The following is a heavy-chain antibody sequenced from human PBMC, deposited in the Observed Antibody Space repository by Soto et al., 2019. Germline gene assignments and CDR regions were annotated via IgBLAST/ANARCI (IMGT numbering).Heavy chain of an antibody. CDR1: GDSVSDSSVS. CDR3: ARDGHSRLDW. CDR2: KNDESKRSS. V-gene: IGHV6-1*01. J-gene: IGHJ4*02. Sequence: QVQLQQSGPGLVKPSQTLSLTCAISGDSVSDSSVSWNWIRQSPSRGLEWLGRKNDESKRSSVYAVAVKSRITINGDTSTTQFCVHLNSVTPEDTAVYYCARDGHSRLDWWDQGDMVSVSS.